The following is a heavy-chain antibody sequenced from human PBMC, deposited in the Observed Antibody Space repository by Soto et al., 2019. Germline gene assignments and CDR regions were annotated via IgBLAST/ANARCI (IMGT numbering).Heavy chain of an antibody. CDR2: ISSSGDAT. Sequence: VGSLRLSCAASGFTFSTYAMTWVRQAPGKGLEWVSIISSSGDATYYVDSVKGRFTISRDNSRNTLNLQMNSLRAEDTAVYYCAKNGDFWSWGMDVWGQGTTVTVSS. CDR3: AKNGDFWSWGMDV. V-gene: IGHV3-23*01. D-gene: IGHD3-3*01. J-gene: IGHJ6*02. CDR1: GFTFSTYA.